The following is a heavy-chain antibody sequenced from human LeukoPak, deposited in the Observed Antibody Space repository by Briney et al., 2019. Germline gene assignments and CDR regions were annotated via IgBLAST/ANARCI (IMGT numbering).Heavy chain of an antibody. D-gene: IGHD3-22*01. CDR3: ASQGGITMIPGYYYYYMDV. CDR1: GGSISSCSYY. CDR2: IYTSGST. J-gene: IGHJ6*03. V-gene: IGHV4-61*02. Sequence: SKTLSLTCTVSGGSISSCSYYWSWIRQPAGKGLEWIGRIYTSGSTNYNPSLKSRVTISVDTSKNQFSLKLSSVTAADTAVYYCASQGGITMIPGYYYYYMDVWGKGTTVTVSS.